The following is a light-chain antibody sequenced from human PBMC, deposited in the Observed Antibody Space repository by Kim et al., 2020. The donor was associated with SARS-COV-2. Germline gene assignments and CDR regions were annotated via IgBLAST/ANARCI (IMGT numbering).Light chain of an antibody. CDR1: SLRSYY. CDR3: QSRGSGGNVV. Sequence: SSELTQDPAVSVALGQTVRITCQGDSLRSYYATWYQQKPRQAPLLVIFGRNNRPSGIPDRFSGSTSGNTASLTISGAQAEDEADFYCQSRGSGGNVVFGGGTQLTV. J-gene: IGLJ2*01. V-gene: IGLV3-19*01. CDR2: GRN.